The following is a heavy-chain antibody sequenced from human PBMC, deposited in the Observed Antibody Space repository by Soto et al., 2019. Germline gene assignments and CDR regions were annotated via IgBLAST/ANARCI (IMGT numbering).Heavy chain of an antibody. CDR2: INWNGRTR. V-gene: IGHV3-20*04. CDR3: ARILIIGTTRGSYFDS. CDR1: GFTFEDYG. J-gene: IGHJ4*02. D-gene: IGHD1-20*01. Sequence: GESLKVCCAASGFTFEDYGMSWVSQLPGKGLQWVAGINWNGRTRDYVDSVRGRFTISRDNAKNSLYLQMNGLRAEDTAVYYCARILIIGTTRGSYFDSWGQGTLVTVSS.